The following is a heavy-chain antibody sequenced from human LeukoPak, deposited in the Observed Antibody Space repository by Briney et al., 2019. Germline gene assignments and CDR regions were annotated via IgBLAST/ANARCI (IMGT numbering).Heavy chain of an antibody. Sequence: ASVKFSCKASGYTFTGYYMHWVRQAPGQGLEWMGWINPNTGGTNYAQKFQGRVTMTRDTSISTAYMELSRLRSDDTAVYYCARAIIMVRGVDYWGQGTLVTVSS. D-gene: IGHD3-10*01. CDR2: INPNTGGT. V-gene: IGHV1-2*02. J-gene: IGHJ4*02. CDR1: GYTFTGYY. CDR3: ARAIIMVRGVDY.